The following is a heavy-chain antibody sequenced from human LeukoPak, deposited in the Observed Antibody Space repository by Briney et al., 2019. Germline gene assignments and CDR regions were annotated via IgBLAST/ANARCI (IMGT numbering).Heavy chain of an antibody. V-gene: IGHV1-69*04. D-gene: IGHD4-17*01. J-gene: IGHJ4*02. Sequence: VASVKVSCKASGGTFSSYTISWVRQRPRQGLEWMGRIIPILGIANYAQKFQGRVTITADKSTSTAYMELSSLRSEDAAVYYCAREGDDYGVTGDYWGQGTLVTVSS. CDR1: GGTFSSYT. CDR3: AREGDDYGVTGDY. CDR2: IIPILGIA.